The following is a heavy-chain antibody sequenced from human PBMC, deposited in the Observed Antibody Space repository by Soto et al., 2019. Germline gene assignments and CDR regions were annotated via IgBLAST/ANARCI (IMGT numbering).Heavy chain of an antibody. J-gene: IGHJ4*02. Sequence: ASVKVSCKASGYTFTIYDINWVLQATGQGLEWMGWMNPNSGNTVYAQKLQGRVTMTTDTSTSTAYMELRSLRSDDTAVYYCARDLGQQLFDYWGQGTLVTVSS. V-gene: IGHV1-8*01. CDR2: MNPNSGNT. CDR1: GYTFTIYD. D-gene: IGHD6-13*01. CDR3: ARDLGQQLFDY.